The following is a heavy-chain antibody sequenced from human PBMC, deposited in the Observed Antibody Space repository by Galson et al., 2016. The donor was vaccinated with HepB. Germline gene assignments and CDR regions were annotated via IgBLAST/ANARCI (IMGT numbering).Heavy chain of an antibody. CDR1: GFTFINYA. D-gene: IGHD2-8*02. Sequence: LRLSCAASGFTFINYAMHWVRQAPGKGLESVSVISHTGDNTFYPDSVKGRFTISRDNSENTLYLQMSSLRPEDTAVYYCVKTGGTPTTNFDYWGQGTLVIVSS. V-gene: IGHV3-64D*09. CDR2: ISHTGDNT. CDR3: VKTGGTPTTNFDY. J-gene: IGHJ4*02.